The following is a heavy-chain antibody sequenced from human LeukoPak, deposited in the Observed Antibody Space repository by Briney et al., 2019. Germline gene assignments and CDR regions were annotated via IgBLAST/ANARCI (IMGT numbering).Heavy chain of an antibody. J-gene: IGHJ5*02. Sequence: GGSLRLSCAASGFTFSSYVMNWVRQAPGKGLEWVSVISGGGGSAYYADSVEGRFTISRDNSKNTLFLQMNSLRAEDTAVYYCAKGGYCSSTSCYVGWFDPWGQGTLVTVSS. CDR1: GFTFSSYV. D-gene: IGHD2-2*01. CDR2: ISGGGGSA. CDR3: AKGGYCSSTSCYVGWFDP. V-gene: IGHV3-23*01.